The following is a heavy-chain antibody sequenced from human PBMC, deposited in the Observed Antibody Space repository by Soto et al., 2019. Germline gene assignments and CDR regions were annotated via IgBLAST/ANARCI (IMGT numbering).Heavy chain of an antibody. CDR2: INAGNGNT. D-gene: IGHD2-2*01. CDR1: GYTFTSYA. CDR3: ATAIADDAFDI. Sequence: QVQLVQSGAEVKKPGASVKVSCKASGYTFTSYAMHWVRQAPGQRLEWMGWINAGNGNTKYSQKFQGRVTITRDTSASTAYMELSSLRFEATAVYFCATAIADDAFDIWGRGTMVTVSS. V-gene: IGHV1-3*01. J-gene: IGHJ3*02.